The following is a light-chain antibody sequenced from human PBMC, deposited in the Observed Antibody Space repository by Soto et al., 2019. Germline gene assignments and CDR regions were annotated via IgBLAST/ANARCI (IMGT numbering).Light chain of an antibody. Sequence: DIVLTQSPATLSLSPGERATLSCRASQSVSNYLVWYQQKPGQAPRLLIYEASSLESWVPSRFSGSGSGTEFTLTISSLQSEDFATYYCQQYKSFWTFGQGTKVDIK. J-gene: IGKJ1*01. V-gene: IGKV3-11*01. CDR2: EAS. CDR3: QQYKSFWT. CDR1: QSVSNY.